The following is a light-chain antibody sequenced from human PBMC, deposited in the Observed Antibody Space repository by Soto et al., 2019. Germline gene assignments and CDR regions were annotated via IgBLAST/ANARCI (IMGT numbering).Light chain of an antibody. CDR3: QQRSSCPST. J-gene: IGKJ4*01. V-gene: IGKV3-11*01. Sequence: EIVFTQSPVTLSLSPGERATRACRASQSVSSYLAWYQQKPGQTPRLLIYDASNRATGIPARFSVSGSATDFTLTISNLQPEDYAVYYCQQRSSCPSTFGGGTKVDIK. CDR1: QSVSSY. CDR2: DAS.